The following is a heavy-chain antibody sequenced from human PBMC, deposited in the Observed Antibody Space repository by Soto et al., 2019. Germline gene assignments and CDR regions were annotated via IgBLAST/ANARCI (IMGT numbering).Heavy chain of an antibody. V-gene: IGHV1-69*13. CDR1: GGTFSSYA. J-gene: IGHJ3*02. CDR3: ARANWDSSGYYSHAFDI. Sequence: GASVKVSCKASGGTFSSYAISWVRQAPGQGLEWMGGIIPIFGTANYAQKFQGRVTITADESTSTAYMELSSLRSEDTAVYYCARANWDSSGYYSHAFDIWGQGTMVTVS. CDR2: IIPIFGTA. D-gene: IGHD3-22*01.